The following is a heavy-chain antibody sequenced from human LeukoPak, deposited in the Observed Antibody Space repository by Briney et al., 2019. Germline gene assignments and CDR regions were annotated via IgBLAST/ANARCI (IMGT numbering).Heavy chain of an antibody. CDR2: IIPIFGTA. CDR1: GGTFSSYA. D-gene: IGHD3-10*02. Sequence: VASVKVSCKASGGTFSSYAISWVRQAPGQGLEWMGGIIPIFGTANYAQKFQGRVTITADESTSTAYMELSSLRSEDTAVYYRARTTTSVFGYGMDVWGQGTTVTVSS. V-gene: IGHV1-69*13. J-gene: IGHJ6*02. CDR3: ARTTTSVFGYGMDV.